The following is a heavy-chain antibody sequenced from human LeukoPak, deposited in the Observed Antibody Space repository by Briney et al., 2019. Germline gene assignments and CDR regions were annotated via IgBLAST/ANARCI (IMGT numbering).Heavy chain of an antibody. V-gene: IGHV4-34*01. J-gene: IGHJ5*02. CDR3: ARGIPLFDP. CDR1: GGSFSGYY. CDR2: INHSGST. Sequence: SETLSLTCAVYGGSFSGYYWSWIRQPPGKGLEWIGEINHSGSTNYNPSLKSRVTISVDTSKNQFSLKLSSVTAADTAVYYCARGIPLFDPWGQGTLVTVSS. D-gene: IGHD2-2*02.